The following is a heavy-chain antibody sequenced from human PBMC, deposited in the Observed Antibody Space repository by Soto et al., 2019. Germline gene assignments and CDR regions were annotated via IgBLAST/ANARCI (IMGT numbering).Heavy chain of an antibody. J-gene: IGHJ4*02. CDR1: GFTVSSNY. CDR2: IYSGGST. D-gene: IGHD3-3*01. CDR3: ARDFPLRN. Sequence: EVQLVESGGGLVQPGGSLRLSCAASGFTVSSNYMSWVRQAPGKGLEWVSVIYSGGSTYYADSVKGRFTISRDNSKKKLYLQMNTLRAEDTAVYYCARDFPLRNWGQGTLVSVSS. V-gene: IGHV3-66*01.